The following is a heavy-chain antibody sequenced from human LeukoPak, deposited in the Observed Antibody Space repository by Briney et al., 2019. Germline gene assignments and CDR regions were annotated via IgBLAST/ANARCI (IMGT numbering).Heavy chain of an antibody. CDR1: GYTFTSYG. CDR3: ARDDCTSASCYLAY. V-gene: IGHV1-18*01. D-gene: IGHD2-2*01. J-gene: IGHJ4*02. Sequence: ASVKVSCKASGYTFTSYGISWVRQAPGQGLEWMGWISTYNGNTNYAREFQGRVTMTTDTSTSTAYMELRSLRSDDTAVYYCARDDCTSASCYLAYWGQGTLVTVSS. CDR2: ISTYNGNT.